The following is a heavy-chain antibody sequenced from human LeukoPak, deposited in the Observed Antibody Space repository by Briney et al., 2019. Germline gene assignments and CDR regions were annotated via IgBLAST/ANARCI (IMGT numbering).Heavy chain of an antibody. CDR1: XXXFSXYS. V-gene: IGHV3-21*01. J-gene: IGHJ6*03. CDR3: ARAGGSTIVVAYYYYYMDV. D-gene: IGHD3-22*01. CDR2: ISSSSSYI. Sequence: GGXXXLSCXXSXXXFSXYSXXWVRQAPGKGLEWVSSISSSSSYIYYADSVKGRFTISRDNAKNSLYLQMNSLRAEDTAVYYCARAGGSTIVVAYYYYYMDVWGKGTTVTVSS.